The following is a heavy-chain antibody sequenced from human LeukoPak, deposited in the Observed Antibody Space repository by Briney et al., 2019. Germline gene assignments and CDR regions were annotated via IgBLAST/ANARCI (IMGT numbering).Heavy chain of an antibody. CDR1: GGSISSGGYY. CDR2: IYHSGST. D-gene: IGHD5-24*01. J-gene: IGHJ4*02. V-gene: IGHV4-30-2*01. Sequence: SETLSLTCTVSGGSISSGGYYWSWIRQPPGKGLEWIGYIYHSGSTYYNPSLKSRVTISVDRSKNQFSLKLSSVTAADTAVYYCARDRDLSVDCWGQGTLVTVSS. CDR3: ARDRDLSVDC.